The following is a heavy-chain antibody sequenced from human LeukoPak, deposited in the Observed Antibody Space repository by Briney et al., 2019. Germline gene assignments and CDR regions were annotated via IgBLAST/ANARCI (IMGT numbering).Heavy chain of an antibody. Sequence: GGSLRLSCTASGFTFGNYALSWFRQAPGKGLEWVAFIRSKTYRGTTEYAASVKGRFTISRDDPKSIAYLQMNSLKTEDTAVYYCARANSFDSSGYYFDYWGQGTLVTVSS. CDR2: IRSKTYRGTT. V-gene: IGHV3-49*03. J-gene: IGHJ4*02. CDR1: GFTFGNYA. D-gene: IGHD3-22*01. CDR3: ARANSFDSSGYYFDY.